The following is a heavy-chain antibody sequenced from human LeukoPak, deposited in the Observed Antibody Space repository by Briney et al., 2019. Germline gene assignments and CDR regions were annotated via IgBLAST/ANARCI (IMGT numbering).Heavy chain of an antibody. CDR2: ISGSGGST. CDR1: GFTFSSYG. J-gene: IGHJ4*02. CDR3: AKALFYYYDSSGYYYFDY. V-gene: IGHV3-23*01. D-gene: IGHD3-22*01. Sequence: GGSLRLSCAASGFTFSSYGIHWVRQAPGKGLEWVSAISGSGGSTYYADSVKGRFTISRDNSKNTLYLQMNSLRAEDTAVYYCAKALFYYYDSSGYYYFDYWGQGTLVTVSS.